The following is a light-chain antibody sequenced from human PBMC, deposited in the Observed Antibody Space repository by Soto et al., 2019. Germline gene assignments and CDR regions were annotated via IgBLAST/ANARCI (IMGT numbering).Light chain of an antibody. CDR2: AAS. V-gene: IGKV1-39*01. J-gene: IGKJ2*01. CDR3: QQSYSTPPYT. CDR1: QSISSY. Sequence: DIQMTQSPSSLSASVGERVTITCRATQSISSYLNWYQQKPGKAPKLLIYAASILHSGVPSRFSGSGSGTDFTLTISSLQPEDFATYYCQQSYSTPPYTFGQGTKLEIK.